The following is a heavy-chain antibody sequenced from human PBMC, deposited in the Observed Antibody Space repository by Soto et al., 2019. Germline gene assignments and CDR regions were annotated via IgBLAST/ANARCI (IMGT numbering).Heavy chain of an antibody. CDR2: IYYLGST. J-gene: IGHJ4*02. V-gene: IGHV4-59*01. CDR3: ARDGYDGSGSPYPAY. D-gene: IGHD3-10*01. Sequence: GPGPYGASETLSLNCTVSGGSMSEYFWSWIRQSPGKGLEWIGYIYYLGSTDYNPSLKSRVTISVDTFKRQFSLRLTSVTAADTAVYYCARDGYDGSGSPYPAYWGPGTQVTVSS. CDR1: GGSMSEYF.